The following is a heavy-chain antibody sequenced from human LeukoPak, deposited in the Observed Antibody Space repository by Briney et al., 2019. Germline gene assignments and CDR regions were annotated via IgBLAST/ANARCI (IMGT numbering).Heavy chain of an antibody. CDR3: ARLGIITAAGSNDY. CDR1: GFTFSSYS. V-gene: IGHV3-21*04. J-gene: IGHJ4*02. Sequence: GESLRLSCTASGFTFSSYSMTWVRQAPGKGLEWVSSFTSRSGSIYYADSVKGRFTVSRDNAKNSLYLQMNSLRAEDTAVYYCARLGIITAAGSNDYWGQGTLVTVSS. CDR2: FTSRSGSI. D-gene: IGHD6-13*01.